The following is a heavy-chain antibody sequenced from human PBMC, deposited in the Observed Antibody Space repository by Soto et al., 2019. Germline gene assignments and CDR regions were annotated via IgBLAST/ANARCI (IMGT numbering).Heavy chain of an antibody. CDR2: TYSRSIYYN. CDR1: GHRVCSSAAA. V-gene: IGHV6-1*01. J-gene: IGHJ3*02. Sequence: TISVTGVASGHRVCSSAAAWNWIRQSPSRGLEWLGRTYSRSIYYNDDMPSVRSRITITRDSSKNHVSLQLKSVTVEYTAMYFSARGKFSGLDICRQGTKV. D-gene: IGHD1-1*01. CDR3: ARGKFSGLDI.